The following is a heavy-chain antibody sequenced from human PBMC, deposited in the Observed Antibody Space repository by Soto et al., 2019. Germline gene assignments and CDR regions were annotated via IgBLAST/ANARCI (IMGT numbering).Heavy chain of an antibody. CDR1: GFSVSTNF. D-gene: IGHD2-21*01. CDR2: LYPGPGT. Sequence: EEQLVESGGGLVRPGGSLRLSCAVSGFSVSTNFMNWVRQAPGREPQWVAVLYPGPGTYYADSVQGGFIISRDDSTNTLFLHLTNMRAEDTAVYYCARQCDGDCSNAFPLWGQGTMVTVSS. V-gene: IGHV3-66*04. CDR3: ARQCDGDCSNAFPL. J-gene: IGHJ3*01.